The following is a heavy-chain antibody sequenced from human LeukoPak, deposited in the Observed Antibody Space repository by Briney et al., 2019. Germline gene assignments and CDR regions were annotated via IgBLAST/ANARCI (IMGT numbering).Heavy chain of an antibody. CDR3: ARLHQQQLSV. J-gene: IGHJ3*01. CDR1: GDSISSSSYF. CDR2: IYYSGTT. D-gene: IGHD6-13*01. Sequence: PSETLSLTCTVSGDSISSSSYFWGWIRQPPGKGLEWIGSIYYSGTTYYNSSLKSRVTISVDTSKNQVSLRLSSVTAADTAVYYCARLHQQQLSVWGQGTMVTVSS. V-gene: IGHV4-39*01.